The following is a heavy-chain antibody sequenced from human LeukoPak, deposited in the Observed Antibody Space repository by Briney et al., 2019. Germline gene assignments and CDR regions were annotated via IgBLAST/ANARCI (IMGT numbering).Heavy chain of an antibody. Sequence: PSETLSLTCSVSDYFISSRYSWGWIRQPPGKGLEWIATLYRSGRTYYNPSLQSRVTISLDTSKNQVSLKLTSVTAADTAVYYCASLRERSYYARGFDYWGQGTLVTVSS. J-gene: IGHJ4*02. CDR1: DYFISSRYS. CDR3: ASLRERSYYARGFDY. V-gene: IGHV4-38-2*01. CDR2: LYRSGRT. D-gene: IGHD1-26*01.